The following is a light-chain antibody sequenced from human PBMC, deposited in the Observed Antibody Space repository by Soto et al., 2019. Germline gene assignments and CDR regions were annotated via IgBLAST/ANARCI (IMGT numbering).Light chain of an antibody. CDR1: SSNIGAGYD. Sequence: QSVLTQPPSVSGAPGPRVTISCTGSSSNIGAGYDVHWYQQLPGTAPKLLIYGNSTRPSGVPDRFSGSKSGTSASLAITGLQAEDEADYYCQSYDSSLSGWLFGGGTKLTVL. CDR3: QSYDSSLSGWL. J-gene: IGLJ3*02. CDR2: GNS. V-gene: IGLV1-40*01.